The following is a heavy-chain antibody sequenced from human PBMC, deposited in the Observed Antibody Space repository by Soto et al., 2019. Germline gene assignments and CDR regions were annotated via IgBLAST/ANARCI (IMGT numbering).Heavy chain of an antibody. V-gene: IGHV1-69*08. J-gene: IGHJ6*02. CDR2: IIPMFGIA. CDR3: ARDSGRSDVVPAALSAIDV. D-gene: IGHD2-2*01. CDR1: GGTFNRYT. Sequence: QVQLVQSGAEVKKPGSSVKVSCKGSGGTFNRYTITWVRQAPGQGLEWMGRIIPMFGIASYAQNFQGRVTITADKSTSPAYMELSSLRSEDTAVYYCARDSGRSDVVPAALSAIDVWCQGTTVTVSS.